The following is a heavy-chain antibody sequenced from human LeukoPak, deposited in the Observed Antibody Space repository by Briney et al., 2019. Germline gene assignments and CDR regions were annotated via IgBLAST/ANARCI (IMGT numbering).Heavy chain of an antibody. CDR2: IIPIFGTA. CDR3: ARGNLPAGDIVVVPAAPAKPYYYYYMDV. Sequence: SVRVSCKASGGTFSSYAISWVRQAPGQGLEWMGGIIPIFGTANYAQKFQGRVTITADESTSTAYMELSSLRSEDTAVYYCARGNLPAGDIVVVPAAPAKPYYYYYMDVWGKGTTVTVSS. J-gene: IGHJ6*03. V-gene: IGHV1-69*01. D-gene: IGHD2-2*01. CDR1: GGTFSSYA.